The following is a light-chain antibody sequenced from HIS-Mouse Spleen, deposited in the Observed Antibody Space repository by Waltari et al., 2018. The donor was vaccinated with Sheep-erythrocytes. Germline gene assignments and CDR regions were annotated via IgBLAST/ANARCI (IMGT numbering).Light chain of an antibody. Sequence: QSVLTQPPSASGTPGQRVTISCSGSSSNIGSNYVYWYQQLPGTAPKLLIYRNNQRASGVPDRFAGSKSGTSASLDISGLRSEDEADYYCAAWDDSLSGPVFGGGTKLTVL. CDR1: SSNIGSNY. V-gene: IGLV1-47*01. CDR2: RNN. CDR3: AAWDDSLSGPV. J-gene: IGLJ2*01.